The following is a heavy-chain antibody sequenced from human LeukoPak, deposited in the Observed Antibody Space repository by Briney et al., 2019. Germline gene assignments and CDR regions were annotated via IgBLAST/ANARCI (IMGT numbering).Heavy chain of an antibody. CDR3: ARAYSNPLHCYYYYMDV. D-gene: IGHD4-11*01. V-gene: IGHV1-2*02. CDR2: INPNSGGT. J-gene: IGHJ6*03. Sequence: ASVKVSCKASGYTFTGYYMHWVRQAPGQGLEWMGWINPNSGGTNYAQKFQGRVTMTRDTSISTAYMELSRLRSDDTAVYYCARAYSNPLHCYYYYMDVWGKGTTVTVSS. CDR1: GYTFTGYY.